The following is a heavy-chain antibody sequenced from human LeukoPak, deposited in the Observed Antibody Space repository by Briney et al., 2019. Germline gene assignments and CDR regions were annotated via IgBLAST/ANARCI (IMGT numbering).Heavy chain of an antibody. CDR1: GYTFTDYY. CDR3: ATPPHGYCSSTSCYDAFDI. V-gene: IGHV1-69-2*01. D-gene: IGHD2-2*03. J-gene: IGHJ3*02. Sequence: ASVKVSCKASGYTFTDYYMHWVQQAPGKGLEWMGRVDPEDGETIYAEKFQGRVTITADTSTDTAYMELSSLRSEDTAVYYCATPPHGYCSSTSCYDAFDIWGQGTMVTVSS. CDR2: VDPEDGET.